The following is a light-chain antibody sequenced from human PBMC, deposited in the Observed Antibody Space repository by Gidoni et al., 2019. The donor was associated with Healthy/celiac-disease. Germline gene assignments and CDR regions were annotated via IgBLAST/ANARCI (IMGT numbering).Light chain of an antibody. V-gene: IGKV3-20*01. CDR1: PSVSSSY. Sequence: EIVFTQSPGTLSLSPGERATPSCRASPSVSSSYLAWYQQKPGQAPRLLIYGASSRATGIPDRCSGSGSGTDFTLTISRLEPEDVAVYYCQQYGSSPPYTFGQGTKLEIK. CDR3: QQYGSSPPYT. CDR2: GAS. J-gene: IGKJ2*01.